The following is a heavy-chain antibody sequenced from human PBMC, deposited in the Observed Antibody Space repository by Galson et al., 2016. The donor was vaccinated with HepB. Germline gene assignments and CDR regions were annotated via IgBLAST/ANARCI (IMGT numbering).Heavy chain of an antibody. D-gene: IGHD2-15*01. Sequence: SETLSLTCSVSGDHTTNSNYWAWIRQSPATGLEWIGTVSNDGSTNYNPSLKSRVNISQGMSKNQVSLRLTPVTAADTAVYFCARDSDGGFDGFDVWGQGTMVIVSS. CDR2: VSNDGST. CDR1: GDHTTNSNY. V-gene: IGHV4-39*07. J-gene: IGHJ3*01. CDR3: ARDSDGGFDGFDV.